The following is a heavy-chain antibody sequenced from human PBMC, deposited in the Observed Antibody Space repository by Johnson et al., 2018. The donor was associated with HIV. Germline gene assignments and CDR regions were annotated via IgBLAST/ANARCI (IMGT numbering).Heavy chain of an antibody. CDR2: INQDGSET. CDR3: ARPPAYLYKAAFSI. CDR1: GFPFRDSA. D-gene: IGHD3-16*02. V-gene: IGHV3-7*05. J-gene: IGHJ3*02. Sequence: EVQLVESGGGVVQPGTSLTLSCAASGFPFRDSAMHWVRQAPGKGLEWVANINQDGSETYYVGSVKGRFTISRDNAKNSLFLQMDSLRAEDTAVYFCARPPAYLYKAAFSIWGQGTMVTVSS.